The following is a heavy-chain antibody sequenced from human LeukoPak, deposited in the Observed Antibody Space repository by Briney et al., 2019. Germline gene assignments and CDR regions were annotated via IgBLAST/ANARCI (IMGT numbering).Heavy chain of an antibody. CDR3: AAQWLLHGAFDI. V-gene: IGHV3-23*01. Sequence: GGSLKLSCAASGLTFSSYAMSWVRQAPGKGLEWVTAISGSGGSTYYADSVKGRFTISRDNSKNTLYLQMNSLRAEDTAVYYCAAQWLLHGAFDIWGQGTMVTVSS. CDR1: GLTFSSYA. D-gene: IGHD6-19*01. J-gene: IGHJ3*02. CDR2: ISGSGGST.